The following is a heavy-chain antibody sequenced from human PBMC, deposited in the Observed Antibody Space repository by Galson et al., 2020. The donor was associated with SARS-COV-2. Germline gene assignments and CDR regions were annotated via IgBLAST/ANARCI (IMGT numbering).Heavy chain of an antibody. Sequence: GESLRLSCVASGLTVSNNYMSWVRQAPGKGLEWVSVIFAGGATYYADSAEGRFTISRHSFKNTLYLQMNSLRADDTAMYYCARVVYSSGCRWCQGTLVTVAS. V-gene: IGHV3-66*02. CDR2: IFAGGAT. J-gene: IGHJ4*02. CDR3: ARVVYSSGCR. D-gene: IGHD3-22*01. CDR1: GLTVSNNY.